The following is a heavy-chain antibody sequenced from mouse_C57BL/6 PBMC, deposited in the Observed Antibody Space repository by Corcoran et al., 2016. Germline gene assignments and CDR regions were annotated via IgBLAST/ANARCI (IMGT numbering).Heavy chain of an antibody. D-gene: IGHD2-4*01. Sequence: EVQLQQSGPELVKPGASVKISCKASGYTFTDYYMNWVKQSHGKSLEWIGDINPNNGGTSYNQKFKDKATLTVDKSSSTAYMELRSLTSEDSAVYYCARYYDYDRVWYFDVWGTGTTVTVSS. CDR2: INPNNGGT. V-gene: IGHV1-26*01. CDR1: GYTFTDYY. J-gene: IGHJ1*03. CDR3: ARYYDYDRVWYFDV.